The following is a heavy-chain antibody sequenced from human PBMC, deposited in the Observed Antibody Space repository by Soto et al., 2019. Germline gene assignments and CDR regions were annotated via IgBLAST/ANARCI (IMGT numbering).Heavy chain of an antibody. CDR3: ARYNNTYSGSYYYYYGMDV. CDR2: INSDGSST. V-gene: IGHV3-74*01. Sequence: GGSLRLSCAASGFTFSSYWMHWVRQAPGKGLVWVSRINSDGSSTSYADSVKGRFTISRDNAKNTLYLQMNSLRAEDTAVYYCARYNNTYSGSYYYYYGMDVWGQGTTVTVSS. D-gene: IGHD1-26*01. J-gene: IGHJ6*02. CDR1: GFTFSSYW.